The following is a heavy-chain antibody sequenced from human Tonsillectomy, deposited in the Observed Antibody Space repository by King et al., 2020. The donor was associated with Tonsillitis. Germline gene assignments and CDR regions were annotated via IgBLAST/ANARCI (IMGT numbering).Heavy chain of an antibody. D-gene: IGHD3-10*01. CDR1: GGSISSYY. J-gene: IGHJ5*02. CDR3: ASSYYYGSWFDP. CDR2: IYYSGST. Sequence: VQLQESGPGLVKPSETLSLTCTVSGGSISSYYWSWIRQPPGKGREWIGYIYYSGSTNYNPSLKSRVTISVDTSKNQFSLKLSSVTAADTAVYYCASSYYYGSWFDPWGQGTLVTVSS. V-gene: IGHV4-59*01.